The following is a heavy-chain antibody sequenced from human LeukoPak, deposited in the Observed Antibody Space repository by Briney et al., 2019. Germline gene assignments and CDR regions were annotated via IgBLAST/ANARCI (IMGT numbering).Heavy chain of an antibody. CDR2: IKEDGSEK. J-gene: IGHJ4*02. Sequence: HPGGSLRLSCAASGFTFSNYWMNWVRQAPGKGLEWVANIKEDGSEKYYVDSVKGRFTISRDNAKNSLYLQMNSLRAEDMGVYYCARHWGRIYSYRDGSFWGRGTLVTVSS. CDR1: GFTFSNYW. CDR3: ARHWGRIYSYRDGSF. D-gene: IGHD2-15*01. V-gene: IGHV3-7*01.